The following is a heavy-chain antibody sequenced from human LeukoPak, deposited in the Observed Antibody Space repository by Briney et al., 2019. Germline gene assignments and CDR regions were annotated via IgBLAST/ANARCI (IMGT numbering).Heavy chain of an antibody. D-gene: IGHD4-17*01. V-gene: IGHV1-8*03. CDR2: MNPNSGNT. J-gene: IGHJ6*03. Sequence: GASVKVSCKASGYTFTSYDINWVRQATGQGLEWMGWMNPNSGNTGYAQKFQGRVTITRNTSISTAYMELSSLRSEDTAVYYCARAGQPPYGDYVQTHYYYYMDVWGKGTTVTISS. CDR3: ARAGQPPYGDYVQTHYYYYMDV. CDR1: GYTFTSYD.